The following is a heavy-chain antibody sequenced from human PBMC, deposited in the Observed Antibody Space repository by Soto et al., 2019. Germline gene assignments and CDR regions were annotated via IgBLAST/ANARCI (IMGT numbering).Heavy chain of an antibody. J-gene: IGHJ4*02. CDR3: ARDTEYSSSFPLTKRYYYFDY. CDR2: IYYSGST. V-gene: IGHV4-31*03. Sequence: QVQLQESGPGLVKPSQTLSLTCTVSGGSISSGGYYWSWIRQHPGKGLEWIGYIYYSGSTYYNPSLKSRVTISVDTSKNQFSLKLSSVTAADTAVYYCARDTEYSSSFPLTKRYYYFDYWGQGTLVTVSS. D-gene: IGHD6-6*01. CDR1: GGSISSGGYY.